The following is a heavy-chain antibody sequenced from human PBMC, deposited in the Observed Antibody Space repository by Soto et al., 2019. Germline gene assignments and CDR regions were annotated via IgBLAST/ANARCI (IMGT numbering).Heavy chain of an antibody. CDR2: FDPEDGET. CDR1: GYTLTELS. V-gene: IGHV1-24*01. J-gene: IGHJ4*02. Sequence: ASVKVSCKVSGYTLTELSMHWVRQAPGKGLEWMGGFDPEDGETIYAQKFQGRVTMTEDTSTDTAYMELSSLRSEDTAVYYCATAYSSSWYSYCYFDYWGQGTLVTVSS. CDR3: ATAYSSSWYSYCYFDY. D-gene: IGHD6-13*01.